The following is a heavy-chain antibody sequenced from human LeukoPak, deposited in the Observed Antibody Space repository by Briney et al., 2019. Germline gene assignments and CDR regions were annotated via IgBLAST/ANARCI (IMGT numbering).Heavy chain of an antibody. V-gene: IGHV4-30-4*08. CDR3: ARRRACSGGSCYLFDY. D-gene: IGHD2-15*01. CDR1: GGSISSGDYY. Sequence: PSETLSLICTVSGGSISSGDYYWSWIRQPPGKGLEWIGYIYYSGSTYYNPSLKSRVTISVDTSKNQFSLKLSSVTAADTAVYYCARRRACSGGSCYLFDYWGQGTLVTVSS. J-gene: IGHJ4*02. CDR2: IYYSGST.